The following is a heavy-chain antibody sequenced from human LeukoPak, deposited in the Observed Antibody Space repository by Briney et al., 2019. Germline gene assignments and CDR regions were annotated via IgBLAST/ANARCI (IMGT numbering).Heavy chain of an antibody. CDR1: GYTFTSYG. CDR3: ARDLDYGLDIGPDHHYYYMDV. V-gene: IGHV1-18*01. D-gene: IGHD4-17*01. Sequence: ASVKVSCKASGYTFTSYGISWVRQAPGQGLEWMGWISAYNGNTNYAQKLQGRVTMTTDTSTSTAYMELRSLSSDATAVYYCARDLDYGLDIGPDHHYYYMDVRRKGAPVTAPS. J-gene: IGHJ6*03. CDR2: ISAYNGNT.